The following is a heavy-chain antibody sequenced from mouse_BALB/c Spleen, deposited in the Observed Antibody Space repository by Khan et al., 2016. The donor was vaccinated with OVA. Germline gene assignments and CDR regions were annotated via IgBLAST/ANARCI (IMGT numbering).Heavy chain of an antibody. D-gene: IGHD2-4*01. CDR3: ARRGYEYGRGALFAY. Sequence: QVQLKQSGPGLVQPSQSLSITCTVSGFSLTNYSVHWVRQSPGKGLEWLGVIWSAGSTDYNAAFISRLTIRKDNSRSQVFFKMTSLQPNDTAIYYCARRGYEYGRGALFAYWGQGTLVTVSA. CDR1: GFSLTNYS. V-gene: IGHV2-2*02. CDR2: IWSAGST. J-gene: IGHJ3*01.